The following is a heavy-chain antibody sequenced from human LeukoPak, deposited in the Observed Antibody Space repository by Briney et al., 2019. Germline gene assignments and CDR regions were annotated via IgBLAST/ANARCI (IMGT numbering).Heavy chain of an antibody. D-gene: IGHD6-19*01. CDR2: ISRSGSHI. CDR1: GFTFSSYS. CDR3: ARGYSSFDY. J-gene: IGHJ4*02. V-gene: IGHV3-21*01. Sequence: PGGSLRLSCAASGFTFSSYSISWVRQAPGKGLEWVSSISRSGSHIYYADSVKGRFTISRDNAKNSLYLQMNSLRAEDTAVYYCARGYSSFDYWGQGTLVTVSS.